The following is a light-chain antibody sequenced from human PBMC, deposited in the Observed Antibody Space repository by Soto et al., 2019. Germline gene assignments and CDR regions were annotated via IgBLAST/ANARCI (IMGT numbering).Light chain of an antibody. CDR3: QQYYSYPVT. CDR2: AAS. J-gene: IGKJ4*01. Sequence: AIRMTQSPSSFSASTGDRVTITCRASQGISSYLAWYQQKPGKAPKLLIYAASTLQSGVPSRFSGSGSGTDFTLTISCMQFEDVATYYCQQYYSYPVTFGGGTKVEIK. CDR1: QGISSY. V-gene: IGKV1-8*01.